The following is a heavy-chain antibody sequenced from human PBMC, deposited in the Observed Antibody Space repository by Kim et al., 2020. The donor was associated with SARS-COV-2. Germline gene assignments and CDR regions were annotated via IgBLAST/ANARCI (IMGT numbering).Heavy chain of an antibody. CDR1: GGSISGSTSY. CDR3: ARQGGVDYYDSRGHFDL. CDR2: LYNSGST. Sequence: SETLSLTCTVSGGSISGSTSYWGWIRQPPGKGLEWIGTLYNSGSTYYNPSLKSRVTISVDTSNNQFSLRLSSVAAADTAVYYCARQGGVDYYDSRGHFDLWARGTLVPVFS. J-gene: IGHJ2*01. D-gene: IGHD3-22*01. V-gene: IGHV4-39*01.